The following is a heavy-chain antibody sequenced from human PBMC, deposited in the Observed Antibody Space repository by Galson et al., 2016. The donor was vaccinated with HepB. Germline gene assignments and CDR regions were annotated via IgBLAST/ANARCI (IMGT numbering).Heavy chain of an antibody. Sequence: QSGAEVKKSGESLRISCKGSGYSFTNHWIGWVRQMPGKGLEWMGIIYPGDSDTRFSPSFQGQVTISADKSIKTAYLQLSSLKASDTAMYFCATSYSGSSLYYFDYWGQGTLVTVSS. CDR1: GYSFTNHW. D-gene: IGHD6-6*01. CDR2: IYPGDSDT. J-gene: IGHJ4*02. V-gene: IGHV5-51*01. CDR3: ATSYSGSSLYYFDY.